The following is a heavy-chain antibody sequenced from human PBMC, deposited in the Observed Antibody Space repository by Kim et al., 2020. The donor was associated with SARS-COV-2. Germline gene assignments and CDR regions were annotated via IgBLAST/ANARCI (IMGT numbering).Heavy chain of an antibody. J-gene: IGHJ4*02. V-gene: IGHV3-30*01. CDR3: ARDPGNWNELDY. Sequence: YYADSVKGRFTISRDNSKNTLYLQMNSLRAEDTAVYYCARDPGNWNELDYWGQGTLVTVSS. D-gene: IGHD1-1*01.